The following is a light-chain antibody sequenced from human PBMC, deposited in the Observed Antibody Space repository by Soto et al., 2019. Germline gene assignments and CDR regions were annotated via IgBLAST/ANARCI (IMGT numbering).Light chain of an antibody. V-gene: IGKV1-39*01. Sequence: DIQMTQSPSSLSASIGDRVTISCRASQSIKSYLNWYQQKPGETPNLLIYAASSLQSGVPSRFSGSGSGTDFTLTISSLQPGDFATYYCQQSYTTPLTFGGGTRVEIK. CDR2: AAS. CDR3: QQSYTTPLT. J-gene: IGKJ4*01. CDR1: QSIKSY.